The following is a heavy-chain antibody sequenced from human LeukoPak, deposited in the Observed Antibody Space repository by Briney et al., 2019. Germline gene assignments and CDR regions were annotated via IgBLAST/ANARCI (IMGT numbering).Heavy chain of an antibody. D-gene: IGHD1-26*01. CDR1: VGSISSSSYY. V-gene: IGHV4-39*01. CDR3: ARHSGRSGSSDFDY. CDR2: VLYSGST. J-gene: IGHJ4*02. Sequence: SETLSLTCTVSVGSISSSSYYWGWIRQPPGKGLEWIGGVLYSGSTHYNPSLKSRVTISVDTSKNQFSLRLTSVTAADTAVYYCARHSGRSGSSDFDYWGQGTLVTVSS.